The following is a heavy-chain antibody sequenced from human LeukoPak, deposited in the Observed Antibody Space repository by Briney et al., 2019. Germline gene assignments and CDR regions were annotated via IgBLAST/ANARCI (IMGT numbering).Heavy chain of an antibody. Sequence: GGSLRLSCAASGFTFSSYAMHWVRQAPGKGLEWVSAISGSGGSTYYADSVKGRFTISRDNSKNTLYLQMNSLRAEDTAVCYCAKQSYIAASSYFDYWGQGTLVTVSS. V-gene: IGHV3-23*01. D-gene: IGHD6-6*01. J-gene: IGHJ4*02. CDR2: ISGSGGST. CDR3: AKQSYIAASSYFDY. CDR1: GFTFSSYA.